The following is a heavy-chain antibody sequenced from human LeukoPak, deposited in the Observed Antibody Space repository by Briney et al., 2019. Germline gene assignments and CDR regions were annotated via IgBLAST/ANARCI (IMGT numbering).Heavy chain of an antibody. J-gene: IGHJ4*02. D-gene: IGHD3-22*01. CDR2: IKQDGSEK. CDR3: ARDGLSGYYEYYFDY. CDR1: GFTFSSYA. V-gene: IGHV3-7*03. Sequence: GGSLRLSCAASGFTFSSYAMSWVRQAPGKGLEWVANIKQDGSEKYYVDSVKGRFTISRDNAKNSLYLQMNSLRAEDTAVYYCARDGLSGYYEYYFDYWGQGTLVTVSS.